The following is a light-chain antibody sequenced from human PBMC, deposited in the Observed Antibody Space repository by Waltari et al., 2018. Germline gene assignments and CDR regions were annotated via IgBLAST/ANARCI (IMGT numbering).Light chain of an antibody. CDR2: GST. J-gene: IGLJ2*01. Sequence: QSGLTQPPSVSGAPGQRVTISCTGSSSNIGVGYDVPWYQQVPGAAPKLLIYGSTNRPSGVPDRFSGSKSGTSASLAITGLQAEDESDYYCQSYDRSLSGHVVFGGGTKLTVL. CDR3: QSYDRSLSGHVV. CDR1: SSNIGVGYD. V-gene: IGLV1-40*01.